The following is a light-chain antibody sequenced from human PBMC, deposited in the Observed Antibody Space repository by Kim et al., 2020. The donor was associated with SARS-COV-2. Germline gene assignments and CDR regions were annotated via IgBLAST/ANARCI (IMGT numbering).Light chain of an antibody. CDR1: QSILYSSNKKNY. Sequence: RPTINCKASQSILYSSNKKNYLAWYQQKPGQPPKLIIYWASTREVGVPDRFTGSGSETDFTLTISSLQSEDVAVYYCQQYFSIPPTFGQGTKLEI. J-gene: IGKJ2*01. V-gene: IGKV4-1*01. CDR2: WAS. CDR3: QQYFSIPPT.